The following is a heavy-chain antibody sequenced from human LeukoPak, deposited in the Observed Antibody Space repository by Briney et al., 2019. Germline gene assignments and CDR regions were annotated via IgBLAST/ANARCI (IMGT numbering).Heavy chain of an antibody. V-gene: IGHV3-11*04. J-gene: IGHJ4*02. Sequence: GGSRRLSCTAAGFSPSDYYMSWIRQAPVKGLEWISYIDGRGSRTYHADSVRGRFTISRDNAKNSLFLQMNSMRAEDTAVYYCASGWYDQGFDYWGQGTLVTVSS. CDR1: GFSPSDYY. CDR2: IDGRGSRT. CDR3: ASGWYDQGFDY. D-gene: IGHD6-19*01.